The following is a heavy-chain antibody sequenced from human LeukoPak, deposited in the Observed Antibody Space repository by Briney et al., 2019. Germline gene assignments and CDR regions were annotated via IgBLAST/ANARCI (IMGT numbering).Heavy chain of an antibody. CDR1: GFTFSDYY. CDR2: ISSSGSTI. V-gene: IGHV3-11*04. CDR3: ARGKTHLSAFDI. Sequence: SPGGPLRLSCAASGFTFSDYYMSWLRQAPGKGLEWVSYISSSGSTIYYADSVKGRFTISRDNAKNSLYLQMNSLRAEDTAVYYCARGKTHLSAFDIWGQGTMVTVSS. J-gene: IGHJ3*02.